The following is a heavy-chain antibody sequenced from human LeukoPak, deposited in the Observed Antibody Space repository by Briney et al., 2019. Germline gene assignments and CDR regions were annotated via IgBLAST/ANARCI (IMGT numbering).Heavy chain of an antibody. CDR1: GYSFTSYW. D-gene: IGHD1-1*01. Sequence: GESLKISCKGSGYSFTSYWIGWVRQMPGKGLEWMGIIYPGDSDTRYSPSFQGQVTISADKSISTAYLQWSSLKASDTAMYYCARFRGAGTTLDACDIWGQGTMVTVSS. CDR3: ARFRGAGTTLDACDI. CDR2: IYPGDSDT. V-gene: IGHV5-51*01. J-gene: IGHJ3*02.